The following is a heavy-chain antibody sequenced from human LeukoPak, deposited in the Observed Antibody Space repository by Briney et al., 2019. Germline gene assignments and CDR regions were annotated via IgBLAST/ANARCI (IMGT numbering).Heavy chain of an antibody. Sequence: GGSLRLSCGASGFTFSGNWMSWVRQAPGKGLEWVASINPDGSQKFYVDSEKGRFTISRDNTKTSLYLQMNSLGAEDTATYYCAKLLGTATTYDSWGQGTRVTVSS. CDR2: INPDGSQK. CDR3: AKLLGTATTYDS. J-gene: IGHJ4*02. V-gene: IGHV3-7*01. D-gene: IGHD5-24*01. CDR1: GFTFSGNW.